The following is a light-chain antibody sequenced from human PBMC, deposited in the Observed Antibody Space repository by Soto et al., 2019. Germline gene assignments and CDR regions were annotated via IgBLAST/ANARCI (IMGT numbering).Light chain of an antibody. CDR3: QQYGTSPCT. CDR1: QSVNSNY. J-gene: IGKJ2*02. V-gene: IGKV3-20*01. Sequence: VLTQSPGALSLSPGERVTLSCRASQSVNSNYFGWYQIKPAQAPGLLIYAASSRTTGVPDRFSGSGSGTDFTLTIRRLEHEDFAVYYRQQYGTSPCTFGQGNQLQIQ. CDR2: AAS.